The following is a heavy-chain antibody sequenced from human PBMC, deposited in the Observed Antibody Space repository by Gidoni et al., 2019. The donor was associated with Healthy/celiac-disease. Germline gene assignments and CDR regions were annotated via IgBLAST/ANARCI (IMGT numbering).Heavy chain of an antibody. CDR1: GGTFSSYA. V-gene: IGHV1-69*01. J-gene: IGHJ6*02. CDR2: ISPIFGTA. D-gene: IGHD5-12*01. CDR3: ASYVPADTVATFSYYYGMDV. Sequence: QVQLVQSGAEVKKPGSSVKVSCKASGGTFSSYAISWVRQAPGQGLAWMGGISPIFGTANYAQKFQGRVTITADESTSTAYMELSSLRSEDTAVYYCASYVPADTVATFSYYYGMDVWGQGTTVTVSS.